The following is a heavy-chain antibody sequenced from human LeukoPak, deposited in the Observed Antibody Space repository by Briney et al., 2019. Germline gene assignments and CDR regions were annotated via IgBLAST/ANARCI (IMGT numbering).Heavy chain of an antibody. CDR3: ARDLPTVVIRPDAFGI. D-gene: IGHD4-23*01. CDR1: GGSISSGDYY. Sequence: SETLSLTCTVSGGSISSGDYYWSWIRQPPGNGLEWIGYIYYSGSTYYNPSLKSRVTISVDTSKNQFSLKLSSVTAADTAVYYCARDLPTVVIRPDAFGIWGQGTMVTVSS. CDR2: IYYSGST. V-gene: IGHV4-30-4*01. J-gene: IGHJ3*02.